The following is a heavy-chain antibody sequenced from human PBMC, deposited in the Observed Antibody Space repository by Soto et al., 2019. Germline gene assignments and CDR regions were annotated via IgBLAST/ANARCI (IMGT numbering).Heavy chain of an antibody. CDR1: GDSISSSNW. Sequence: QVQLQESGPGLVKPSGTLSLTCAVSGDSISSSNWWSWVRQPPGKGLEWIGEVHHSGSTNYNPSLKSRFTISVDKSKHQFSLKLTSVTAADTAVYYCARGGVAVANGFDPWGQGTLVTVSS. V-gene: IGHV4-4*02. CDR3: ARGGVAVANGFDP. D-gene: IGHD6-19*01. J-gene: IGHJ5*02. CDR2: VHHSGST.